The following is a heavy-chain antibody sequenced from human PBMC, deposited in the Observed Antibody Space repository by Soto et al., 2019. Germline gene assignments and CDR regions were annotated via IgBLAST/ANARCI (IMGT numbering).Heavy chain of an antibody. V-gene: IGHV4-61*01. Sequence: PSETLSLTWTVSGGSLRNVSYYWSWIRQPPGKGLEWIGYIYYSGSTNYNPSLKSRVTISVDTSKNQFSLKLSSVTAADTAVYYCARDRELQYSYGFARSRWFDPWGQGTLVTVSS. D-gene: IGHD5-18*01. CDR1: GGSLRNVSYY. J-gene: IGHJ5*02. CDR2: IYYSGST. CDR3: ARDRELQYSYGFARSRWFDP.